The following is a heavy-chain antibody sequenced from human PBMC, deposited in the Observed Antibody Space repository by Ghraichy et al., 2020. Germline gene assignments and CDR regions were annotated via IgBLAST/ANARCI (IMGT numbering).Heavy chain of an antibody. D-gene: IGHD3-16*01. V-gene: IGHV4-34*01. Sequence: SETLSLTCAVYGGSFSGYYWSWIRQPPGKGLEWIGEINHSGSTNYNPSLKSRVTISVDMSKNQFSLKLSSVTAADTAVYYCARGRSYALAGDVWGKGTTVTVSS. CDR2: INHSGST. CDR3: ARGRSYALAGDV. CDR1: GGSFSGYY. J-gene: IGHJ6*04.